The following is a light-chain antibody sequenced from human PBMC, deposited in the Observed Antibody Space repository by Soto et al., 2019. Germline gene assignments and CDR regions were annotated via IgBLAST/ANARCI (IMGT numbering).Light chain of an antibody. J-gene: IGLJ1*01. V-gene: IGLV2-23*01. CDR1: SSDVGSYNL. CDR3: CSYAGNSLCV. CDR2: EGS. Sequence: QSALTQPASVSGSPGQSITISCTGTSSDVGSYNLVSWYQQHPGKAPKLMIYEGSKRPSGVSNRFSGSKSGNTASLTISGLQAEDEADYYCCSYAGNSLCVFGTGTKVTVL.